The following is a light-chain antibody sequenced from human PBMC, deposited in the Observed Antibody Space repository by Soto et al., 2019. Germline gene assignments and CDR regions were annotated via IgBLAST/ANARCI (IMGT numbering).Light chain of an antibody. CDR2: DAS. V-gene: IGKV1-33*01. Sequence: DIQMTQSPSSLSASVGDRVTITCQASQDISNYLNWYQQKPGEGPKLLIYDASYLQTGVPSRFTGSGSASGTDFTLAVTSSQPEDVATYYCQQYDNRPLTFGTGTKGDI. J-gene: IGKJ3*01. CDR3: QQYDNRPLT. CDR1: QDISNY.